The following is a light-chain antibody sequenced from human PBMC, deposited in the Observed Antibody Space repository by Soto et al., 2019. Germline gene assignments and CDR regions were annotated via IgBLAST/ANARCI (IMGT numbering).Light chain of an antibody. J-gene: IGLJ2*01. Sequence: QSALTQPRSVSGSLGQSVTIFCTGTSSDVGGYKFVSWYQHHPGKVPKVMIYDVSERPSGVPNRFSGSKSGNTASLTISGLQAEDEADYYCCSYAGSYTLIFGGGTKLTVL. CDR2: DVS. V-gene: IGLV2-11*01. CDR1: SSDVGGYKF. CDR3: CSYAGSYTLI.